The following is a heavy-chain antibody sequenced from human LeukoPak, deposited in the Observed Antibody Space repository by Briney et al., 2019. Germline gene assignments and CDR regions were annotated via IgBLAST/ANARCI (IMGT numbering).Heavy chain of an antibody. V-gene: IGHV5-51*01. D-gene: IGHD6-13*01. CDR1: GYSFTSYW. J-gene: IGHJ4*02. CDR2: IYPGDSDT. CDR3: ARHVGGPIAAAGMGGDY. Sequence: GESLKISCKGSGYSFTSYWIGWVPQMPGKGLEWMGIIYPGDSDTRYSPSFQGQVTISADKSISTAYLQWSSLKASDTAMYYCARHVGGPIAAAGMGGDYWGQGTLVTVSS.